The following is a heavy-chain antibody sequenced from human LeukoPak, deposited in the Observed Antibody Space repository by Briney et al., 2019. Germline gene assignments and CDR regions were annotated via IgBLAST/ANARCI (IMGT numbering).Heavy chain of an antibody. D-gene: IGHD1-1*01. V-gene: IGHV4-4*07. J-gene: IGHJ5*02. CDR3: ARAVPGHWNDPNWFDP. CDR2: VYTTETT. CDR1: GASINTFY. Sequence: SETLSLTCNVSGASINTFYWTRIRQPAGKGLEWLGRVYTTETTNYNPSFRGRLTMSLDTSKNQVSLELTSVTAADTAIYYCARAVPGHWNDPNWFDPWGQGTLVTVSS.